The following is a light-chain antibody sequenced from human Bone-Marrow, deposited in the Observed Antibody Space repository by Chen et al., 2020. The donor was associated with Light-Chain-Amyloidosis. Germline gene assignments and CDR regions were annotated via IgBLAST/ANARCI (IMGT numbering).Light chain of an antibody. CDR1: SSDVGVYNR. Sequence: QSALTQPPSVSGSPGQSVTISCTGTSSDVGVYNRVSWYQQPPGTAPKLMIYEVRNRPSGVPDRFSGSKSGNTASLTISGLQAEDEADYYCSSYTSSSTVIFGGGTKLTVL. CDR2: EVR. CDR3: SSYTSSSTVI. J-gene: IGLJ2*01. V-gene: IGLV2-18*02.